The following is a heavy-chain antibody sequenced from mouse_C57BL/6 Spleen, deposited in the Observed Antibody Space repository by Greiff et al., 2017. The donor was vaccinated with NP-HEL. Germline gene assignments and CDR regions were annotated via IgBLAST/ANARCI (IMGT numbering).Heavy chain of an antibody. V-gene: IGHV1-54*01. J-gene: IGHJ2*01. D-gene: IGHD2-4*01. CDR1: GYAFTNYL. Sequence: QVQLQQSGAELVRPGTSVKVSCKASGYAFTNYLIEWVKQRPGQGLEWIGVINPGSGGTNYNEKFKGKATLTADKSSSTAYMQLSSLTSEDSAVYFCARDDYGYFDDWGQGTTLTVSS. CDR2: INPGSGGT. CDR3: ARDDYGYFDD.